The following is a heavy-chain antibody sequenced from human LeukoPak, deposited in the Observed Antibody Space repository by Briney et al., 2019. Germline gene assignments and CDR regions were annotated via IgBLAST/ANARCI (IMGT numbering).Heavy chain of an antibody. D-gene: IGHD2-2*01. Sequence: KSGGSLRLSCAASGFTFSSYTMHWVRQAPGKGLEWVSSISSSSSYIDQEYSVKGRFTISRDNDSNSLYLQMNSLRAEDTAVYYCAIAGRSTTMGLDFFGDWGQGTLVTVSS. CDR3: AIAGRSTTMGLDFFGD. CDR2: ISSSSSYI. J-gene: IGHJ4*02. V-gene: IGHV3-21*01. CDR1: GFTFSSYT.